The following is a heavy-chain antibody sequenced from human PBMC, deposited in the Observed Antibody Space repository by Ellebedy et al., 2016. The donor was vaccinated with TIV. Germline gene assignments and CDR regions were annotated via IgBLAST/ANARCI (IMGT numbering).Heavy chain of an antibody. V-gene: IGHV3-23*01. CDR1: GFTFSSYA. CDR3: AKVGDVLLWYFDL. J-gene: IGHJ2*01. CDR2: LRGSGCNS. Sequence: GESLKISCAASGFTFSSYAMNWVRQAPGKGLEWVSALRGSGCNSYYADSVKGRFTISRDNSKNTLYLQMNSLRAEDTAVYYCAKVGDVLLWYFDLWGRGTLVTVPS. D-gene: IGHD2-8*01.